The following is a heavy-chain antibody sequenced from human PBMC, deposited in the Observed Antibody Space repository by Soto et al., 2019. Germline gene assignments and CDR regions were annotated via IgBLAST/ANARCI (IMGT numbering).Heavy chain of an antibody. CDR1: GGSFSGYY. D-gene: IGHD2-15*01. J-gene: IGHJ6*02. CDR2: IKHRGSI. Sequence: QVQLQQWGAGLLKPSETLSLNCAVYGGSFSGYYWSWIRQPPGQGLERIGEIKHRGSINYNPSLKSRVTMSVYTSTNQCSLKLNSVTAADTAVFYCARGSRMRIPAASGRDYYYHGLDVWGQGTAVTVSS. CDR3: ARGSRMRIPAASGRDYYYHGLDV. V-gene: IGHV4-34*01.